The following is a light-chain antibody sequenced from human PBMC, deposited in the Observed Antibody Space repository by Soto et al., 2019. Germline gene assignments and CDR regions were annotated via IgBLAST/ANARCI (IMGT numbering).Light chain of an antibody. CDR2: DTF. J-gene: IGKJ2*01. V-gene: IGKV3-20*01. Sequence: EVVVTQSPGTLSLSPGERATLSCRASPSISSNYLAWYQQTPGQAPRLLMYDTFRMAGGSPHRFSGSGSGTDFTLTISRLEPEDFAVYYCQQYGTSPRTFGQGTKLEI. CDR3: QQYGTSPRT. CDR1: PSISSNY.